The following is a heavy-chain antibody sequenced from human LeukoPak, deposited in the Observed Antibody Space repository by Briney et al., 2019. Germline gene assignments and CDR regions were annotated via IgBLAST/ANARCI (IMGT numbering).Heavy chain of an antibody. CDR3: GSQLYSYGSSPFDS. CDR1: GGSISSSSYY. D-gene: IGHD5-18*01. J-gene: IGHJ4*02. Sequence: PSETLSLTCTVSGGSISSSSYYWGWIRQPPGKGLEWIGSIYYSGTTYFNPSLKSRVTLSVDTSKNQFSLKLSSVTAADTAVYYCGSQLYSYGSSPFDSWGQGALVTVSS. V-gene: IGHV4-39*01. CDR2: IYYSGTT.